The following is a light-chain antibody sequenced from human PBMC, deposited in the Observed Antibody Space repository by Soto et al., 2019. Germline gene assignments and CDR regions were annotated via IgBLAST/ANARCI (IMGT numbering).Light chain of an antibody. V-gene: IGKV1-5*01. Sequence: DIPMTQSPSTLSASVGDRVTITCRASQSISRWLAWYQQKPGKAPKLLIYDASSYRVSSRFSGSGSETEFTLTISSLQPDDFAVYYCQQYNSYPWTFGQGTKVEIK. CDR1: QSISRW. CDR2: DAS. J-gene: IGKJ1*01. CDR3: QQYNSYPWT.